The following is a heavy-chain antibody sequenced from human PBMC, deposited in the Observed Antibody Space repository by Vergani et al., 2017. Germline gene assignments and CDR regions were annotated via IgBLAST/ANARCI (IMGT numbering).Heavy chain of an antibody. CDR1: GYTFTSYY. V-gene: IGHV1-46*03. Sequence: QVQLVQSGAEVKKPGASVKVSCKASGYTFTSYYMHWVRPAPGQGLEWMGIINPSGGSTSYAQKFQGRVTMTRDTSTSTVYMELSSLRSEDTAVYYCARGMGDCSSTSCYGGGFDYWGQGTLVTVSS. D-gene: IGHD2-2*01. CDR3: ARGMGDCSSTSCYGGGFDY. CDR2: INPSGGST. J-gene: IGHJ4*02.